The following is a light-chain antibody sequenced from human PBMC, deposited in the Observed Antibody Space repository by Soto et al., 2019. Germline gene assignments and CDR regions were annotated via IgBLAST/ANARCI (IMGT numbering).Light chain of an antibody. Sequence: EIVLTQSPGTLSLSPGERATLSCRASQSFTSTSLAWYQQKPGQAPRLLISGASRRAAGIPDRFSGSGSGTDFTLTISRLEPEDFAVYYCQQYGSSPLLTFGGGTKVEIK. CDR3: QQYGSSPLLT. CDR2: GAS. V-gene: IGKV3-20*01. CDR1: QSFTSTS. J-gene: IGKJ4*01.